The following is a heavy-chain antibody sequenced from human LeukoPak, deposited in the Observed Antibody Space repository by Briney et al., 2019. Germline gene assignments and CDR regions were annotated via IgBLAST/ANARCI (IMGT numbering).Heavy chain of an antibody. D-gene: IGHD3-16*01. V-gene: IGHV3-30*04. CDR3: ARVQGERRDY. CDR2: ISYDGSNK. J-gene: IGHJ4*02. CDR1: GFTFSSYA. Sequence: GGSLRLSCAASGFTFSSYAMHWVRQAPGKGLEWVAVISYDGSNKYYADSVKGRFTISRDNSKNTLYLQMNSLRVEDTAMYYCARVQGERRDYWGQGTLVTVSS.